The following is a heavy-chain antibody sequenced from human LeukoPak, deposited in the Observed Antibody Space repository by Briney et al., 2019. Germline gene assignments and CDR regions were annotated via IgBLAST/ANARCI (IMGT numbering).Heavy chain of an antibody. CDR3: TRLSDY. J-gene: IGHJ4*02. Sequence: SETLSLTCSVSGGSISGSHYYWGWVRQPPGKGLEWIGSINYSGSTYYNPSLKSRVTISVDTSKNQFSLNLSSVTAADTAVYYCTRLSDYWGQGTQVTVSS. CDR2: INYSGST. V-gene: IGHV4-39*01. CDR1: GGSISGSHYY.